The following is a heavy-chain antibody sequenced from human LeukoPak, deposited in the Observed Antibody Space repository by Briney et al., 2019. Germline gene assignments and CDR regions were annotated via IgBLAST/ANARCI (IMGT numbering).Heavy chain of an antibody. CDR2: IYTSGST. J-gene: IGHJ4*02. Sequence: SETLSLTCTVSGGSISSYYWSWIRQPAGKGLEWIGRIYTSGSTNYNPSLKSRVTMSVDTSKNQFSLKLSSATAADTAVYYCARVGHKRGSFDYWGQGTLVTVSS. V-gene: IGHV4-4*07. CDR3: ARVGHKRGSFDY. D-gene: IGHD3-10*01. CDR1: GGSISSYY.